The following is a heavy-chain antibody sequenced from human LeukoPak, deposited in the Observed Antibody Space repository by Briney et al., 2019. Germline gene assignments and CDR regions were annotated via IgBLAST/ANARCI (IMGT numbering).Heavy chain of an antibody. V-gene: IGHV1-2*02. D-gene: IGHD1-26*01. Sequence: ASVKVSCKASGYTFTGYYINWVRQAPGQGLEWMGWINPNSGVTNYAQKFQGRVTMTRDTSISTAYMDLSRLRSDDTAVYYCAKDRRGGSYYAATLDIGGHGTMVTVSS. CDR3: AKDRRGGSYYAATLDI. CDR2: INPNSGVT. CDR1: GYTFTGYY. J-gene: IGHJ3*02.